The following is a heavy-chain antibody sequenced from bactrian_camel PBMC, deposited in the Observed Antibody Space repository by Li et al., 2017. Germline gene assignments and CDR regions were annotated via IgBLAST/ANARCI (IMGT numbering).Heavy chain of an antibody. CDR1: GYTLSFNC. D-gene: IGHD3*01. Sequence: HVQLVESGGGSVQAGGSLRLSCAASGYTLSFNCMGWFRQAPGKEREGVAQMYSGESKTYYANSVKGRFTISLANAKDTVYLQMNNLKPEDTGIYYCVADRFGDYCSVDRYEYPYWGEGTQVTVS. J-gene: IGHJ4*01. V-gene: IGHV3-3*01. CDR2: MYSGESKT. CDR3: VADRFGDYCSVDRYEYPY.